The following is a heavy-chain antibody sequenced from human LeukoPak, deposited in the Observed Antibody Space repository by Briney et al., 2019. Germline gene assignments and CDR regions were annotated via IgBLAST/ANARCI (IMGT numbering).Heavy chain of an antibody. V-gene: IGHV4-61*01. D-gene: IGHD5-12*01. Sequence: SSETLSLTCTVSGGPVSSGSNHWSWIRQPPGKGLEWIGKIYYSGSANYNPSLKSRVTISVDRSKNQFSLKLSSVTAADTALYYCAREGGYDFDGGSYRHGMDVWGREPRVTVSS. J-gene: IGHJ6*02. CDR3: AREGGYDFDGGSYRHGMDV. CDR2: IYYSGSA. CDR1: GGPVSSGSNH.